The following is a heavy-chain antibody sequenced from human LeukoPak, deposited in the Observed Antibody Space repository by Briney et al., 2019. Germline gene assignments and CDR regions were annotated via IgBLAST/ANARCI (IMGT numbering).Heavy chain of an antibody. CDR1: GYSFVGYG. CDR3: ARGYYDSSGYSRGFDY. CDR2: FNPENGNT. Sequence: ASVKVSCKASGYSFVGYGITWVRQAPGQGLEWMGWFNPENGNTNYAQKVQGRVTMTADTSTSTSYMELRSLRSDDTAVYYCARGYYDSSGYSRGFDYWGQGTLVTVSS. V-gene: IGHV1-18*01. J-gene: IGHJ4*02. D-gene: IGHD3-22*01.